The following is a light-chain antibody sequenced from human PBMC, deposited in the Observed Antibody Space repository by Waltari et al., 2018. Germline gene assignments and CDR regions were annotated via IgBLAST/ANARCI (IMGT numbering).Light chain of an antibody. J-gene: IGLJ2*01. Sequence: QSALTQPASVSGSPGQSITISSSGTSDDIGGFNLVSWYQQYPGEAPKLIIYEVFKWPSGVYHRFSGSKSGSTASLTISGLQPEDEAEYFCCSYSRVTTYVVFGGGTRVTV. CDR1: SDDIGGFNL. V-gene: IGLV2-23*02. CDR2: EVF. CDR3: CSYSRVTTYVV.